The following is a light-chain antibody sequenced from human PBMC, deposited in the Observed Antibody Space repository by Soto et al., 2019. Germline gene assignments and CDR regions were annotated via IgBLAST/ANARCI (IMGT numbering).Light chain of an antibody. Sequence: IQVSNSADSLSASLGDSVTITCRASQNIRTYLNWYQQKPGRAPKLLIHSASALPSGVPSRFSGSGSGTEFTLTMSGLQPEDFASYYCPLGHSPPYPLGQGTKVDI. V-gene: IGKV1-39*01. CDR3: PLGHSPPYP. CDR2: SAS. J-gene: IGKJ2*01. CDR1: QNIRTY.